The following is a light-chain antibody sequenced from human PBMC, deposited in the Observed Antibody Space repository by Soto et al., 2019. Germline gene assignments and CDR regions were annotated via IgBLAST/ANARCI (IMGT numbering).Light chain of an antibody. V-gene: IGKV3-15*01. CDR1: QPVSDN. CDR2: GAS. J-gene: IGKJ1*01. Sequence: VMTQSPANLSVSPGVGATLSCWASQPVSDNLAWYQQKPGPAPRLLIYGASARALGIPDRFSGSGSGTDFTLTISRLEPEDFAVYYWQQYRTFGQGTKVDIK. CDR3: QQYRT.